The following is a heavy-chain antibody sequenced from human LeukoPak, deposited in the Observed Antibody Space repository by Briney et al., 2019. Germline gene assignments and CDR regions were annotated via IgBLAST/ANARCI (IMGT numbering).Heavy chain of an antibody. D-gene: IGHD3-10*01. V-gene: IGHV1-24*01. J-gene: IGHJ5*02. Sequence: VASVKVSFKVSGYALTELSMHWVRQAPGKGHEWRGGFDPEDGDTIYAQKFQDRVTMTEDTSTDTAYMELSSLRSEDTAVYYCATVGNYYGSGSYYYWLDHWGQGTLVTVSS. CDR2: FDPEDGDT. CDR1: GYALTELS. CDR3: ATVGNYYGSGSYYYWLDH.